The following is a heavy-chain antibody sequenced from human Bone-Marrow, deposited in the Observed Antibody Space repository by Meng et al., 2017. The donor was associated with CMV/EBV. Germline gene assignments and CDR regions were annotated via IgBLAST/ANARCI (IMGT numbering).Heavy chain of an antibody. J-gene: IGHJ4*02. D-gene: IGHD5-12*01. CDR2: ISRSSTYI. Sequence: AATGFTFNNNSRTWVRQAPGKGLEWVSSISRSSTYIYYADSVKGRFTISRDNAKSSLYLQVNSLRAGDTALYYCARDQDGYDSTFDYWGQGTLVTVSS. CDR3: ARDQDGYDSTFDY. CDR1: GFTFNNNS. V-gene: IGHV3-21*01.